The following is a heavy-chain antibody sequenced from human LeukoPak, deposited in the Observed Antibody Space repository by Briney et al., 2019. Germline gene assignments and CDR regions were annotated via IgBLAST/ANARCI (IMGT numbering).Heavy chain of an antibody. J-gene: IGHJ5*02. CDR1: GGSISSGSYY. Sequence: SQTLSLTCTVSGGSISSGSYYWSWIRQPAGKGLEWFGRIYISGSTRYNPSLKSRVTISVDTSKNQFSLKLSSVTTADTAVYYCARVYIASPGQFDPWGQGTLVTVSS. CDR3: ARVYIASPGQFDP. CDR2: IYISGST. D-gene: IGHD6-13*01. V-gene: IGHV4-61*02.